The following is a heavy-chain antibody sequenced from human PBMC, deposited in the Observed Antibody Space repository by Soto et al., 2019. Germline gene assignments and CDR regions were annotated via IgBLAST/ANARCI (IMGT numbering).Heavy chain of an antibody. CDR3: ARGWYSSGWYGVDY. CDR1: GHTFTSYG. V-gene: IGHV1-18*01. CDR2: ISAYNGNT. J-gene: IGHJ4*02. D-gene: IGHD6-19*01. Sequence: ASVKVSCKASGHTFTSYGISWVRQAPGQGLEWMGWISAYNGNTNYAQKLQGRVTMTTDTSTSTAYMELRSLRSDDTAVYYCARGWYSSGWYGVDYWGQGTLVTVSS.